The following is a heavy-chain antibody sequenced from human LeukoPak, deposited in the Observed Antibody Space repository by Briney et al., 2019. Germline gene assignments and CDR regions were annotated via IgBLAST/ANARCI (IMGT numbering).Heavy chain of an antibody. J-gene: IGHJ4*02. CDR1: GIAVTGNY. D-gene: IGHD1-26*01. CDR3: AIAQSWDELFDS. Sequence: GGSLRLSCAASGIAVTGNYMSWVRQPPGKGLEWVSFISINTDTFYADSVRGRFTISRDSSENTLFLQMNSLRNEDSAVYYCAIAQSWDELFDSWGQGTLVTVSS. CDR2: ISINTDT. V-gene: IGHV3-53*01.